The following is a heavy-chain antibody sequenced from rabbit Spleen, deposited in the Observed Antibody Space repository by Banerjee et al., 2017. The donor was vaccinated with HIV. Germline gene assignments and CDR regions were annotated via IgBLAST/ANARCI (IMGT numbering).Heavy chain of an antibody. J-gene: IGHJ4*01. CDR3: ARDTGTGDYIDVYFNL. CDR1: GFSFSSNDY. CDR2: TAGGRSAFT. D-gene: IGHD1-1*01. V-gene: IGHV1S40*01. Sequence: QSLEESGGGLVQPEGSLTLTCTASGFSFSSNDYMCWVRQAPGKGLEWIACTAGGRSAFTYYASWAKGRFPCSKASSTTVTLQMTSLTAADTATYFCARDTGTGDYIDVYFNLWGPGTLVTVS.